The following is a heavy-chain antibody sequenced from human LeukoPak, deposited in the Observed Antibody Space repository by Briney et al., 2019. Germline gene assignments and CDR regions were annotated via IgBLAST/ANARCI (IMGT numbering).Heavy chain of an antibody. J-gene: IGHJ4*02. CDR3: AKDPGPRSRATVTTGLPYYFDY. D-gene: IGHD4-11*01. CDR1: GFTFSSYA. CDR2: ISGSGGST. V-gene: IGHV3-23*01. Sequence: GGSLRLSCAASGFTFSSYAMSWVRQAPGKGLEWVSAISGSGGSTYYADSVKVRFTISRDNSTNTLYLQMNSLRAEDTAVYYCAKDPGPRSRATVTTGLPYYFDYWGQGTLVTVSS.